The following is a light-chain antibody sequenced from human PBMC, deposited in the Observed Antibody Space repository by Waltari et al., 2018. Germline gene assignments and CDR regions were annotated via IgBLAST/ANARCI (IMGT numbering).Light chain of an antibody. CDR1: QSVLYSSDNKNY. J-gene: IGKJ4*01. Sequence: DIVMTQSPDSLAVSLGERATIHCKSSQSVLYSSDNKNYFGWYQQRPGQPPKLLIYWASTRESGVPDRFSGSGSGTDFTLTISSLQAEDVAVYYCHQYYSIPFTFGGGTKVEIK. CDR2: WAS. V-gene: IGKV4-1*01. CDR3: HQYYSIPFT.